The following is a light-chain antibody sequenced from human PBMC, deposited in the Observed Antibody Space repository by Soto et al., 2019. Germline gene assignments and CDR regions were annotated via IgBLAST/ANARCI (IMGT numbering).Light chain of an antibody. V-gene: IGKV1-39*01. Sequence: DIQMTQSPSSLSASVGDRVTITCRASQSTSSYLNWYQQKPGKAPKLLIYAASSLQSGVPSRFSGSGSGTDFTLTISSLQPEDFANYYCQQSYSTPRTFGQRTKLEIK. CDR2: AAS. CDR3: QQSYSTPRT. J-gene: IGKJ2*01. CDR1: QSTSSY.